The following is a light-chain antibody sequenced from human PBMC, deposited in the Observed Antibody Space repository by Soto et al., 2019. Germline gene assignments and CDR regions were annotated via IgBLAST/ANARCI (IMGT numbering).Light chain of an antibody. Sequence: QSVLTQPPSVSGAPGQRVTISCTGSSSKIGAGYDVHWYQQLPGTAPILLIYGTSNRPSGVPDRFSGSKTGTSASLAITGLQAEDEADYYCQSYDSSLSGWVFGGGTKLTVL. V-gene: IGLV1-40*01. CDR1: SSKIGAGYD. J-gene: IGLJ3*02. CDR2: GTS. CDR3: QSYDSSLSGWV.